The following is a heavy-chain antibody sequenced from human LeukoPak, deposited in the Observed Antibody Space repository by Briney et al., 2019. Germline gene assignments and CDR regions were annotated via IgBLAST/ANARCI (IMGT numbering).Heavy chain of an antibody. CDR2: IYNGGST. V-gene: IGHV3-53*01. D-gene: IGHD1-26*01. CDR3: ATSIVGFTYDEHFQH. CDR1: GSTVSSNH. J-gene: IGHJ1*01. Sequence: QPGGSLRLSCAASGSTVSSNHMNWVRQAPGKGLEWVSVIYNGGSTYYADSVKGRFTISRDNSKNTLYLQMNSLRAEDTAVYYCATSIVGFTYDEHFQHWGQGTLVTVSS.